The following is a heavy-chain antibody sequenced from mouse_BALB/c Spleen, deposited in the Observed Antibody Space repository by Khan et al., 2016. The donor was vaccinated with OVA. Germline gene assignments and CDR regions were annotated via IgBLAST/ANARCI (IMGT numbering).Heavy chain of an antibody. CDR1: GYTFTSYT. CDR3: ARVGAYYRSDGWFAY. D-gene: IGHD2-14*01. J-gene: IGHJ3*01. Sequence: VQLQQSGAELARPGASVKMSCKASGYTFTSYTMHWVKQRPGQGLEWIGYINPSSGYTNYNQKFKDKATLTADKSSSTAYMQLSSLTSEDSAVYYCARVGAYYRSDGWFAYWGQGTLVTVSA. V-gene: IGHV1-4*01. CDR2: INPSSGYT.